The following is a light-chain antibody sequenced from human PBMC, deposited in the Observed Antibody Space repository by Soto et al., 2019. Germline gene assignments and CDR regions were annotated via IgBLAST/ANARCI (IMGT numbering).Light chain of an antibody. V-gene: IGKV1-39*01. CDR1: QSIRTY. CDR2: AAS. CDR3: QQSYSTMAT. J-gene: IGKJ1*01. Sequence: DFQMTQSPSSLSASIGDRVTITCRASQSIRTYLNWYQQKPGKAPQLLIYAASRLQSGVPSRFSGSGSGTDFTLTISSLQPEDFETYYCQQSYSTMATFGQGTKVEIK.